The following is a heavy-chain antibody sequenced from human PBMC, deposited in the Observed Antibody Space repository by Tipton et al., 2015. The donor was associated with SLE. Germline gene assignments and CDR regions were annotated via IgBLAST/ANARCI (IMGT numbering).Heavy chain of an antibody. CDR3: ARGSPRGAFDI. Sequence: QLVQSGAEVKKPGSSGKVSCKASGGTFSSYTISWVRQAPGQGIEWMGRIIPILGIANYAQKFQGRVTITADKSTSTAYMELSSLRSEDTAVYYCARGSPRGAFDIWGQGTMVTVSS. D-gene: IGHD3-10*01. CDR2: IIPILGIA. J-gene: IGHJ3*02. CDR1: GGTFSSYT. V-gene: IGHV1-69*09.